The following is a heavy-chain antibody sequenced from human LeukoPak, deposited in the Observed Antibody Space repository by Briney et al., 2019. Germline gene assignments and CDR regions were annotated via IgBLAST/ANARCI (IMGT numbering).Heavy chain of an antibody. Sequence: PGGSLRLSCAASGFSFSGYSMNWVRQAPGKGLVWVSRINSDGSSTTYADSVKGRFTISRDNAKNMVYLQMNSLRAEDTAVYYCVRASDVVATADWGQGTTVTVSS. D-gene: IGHD5-12*01. CDR3: VRASDVVATAD. J-gene: IGHJ6*02. V-gene: IGHV3-74*03. CDR1: GFSFSGYS. CDR2: INSDGSST.